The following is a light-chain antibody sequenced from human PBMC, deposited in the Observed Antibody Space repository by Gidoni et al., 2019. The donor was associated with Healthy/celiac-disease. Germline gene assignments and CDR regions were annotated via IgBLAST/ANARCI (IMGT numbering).Light chain of an antibody. V-gene: IGKV1-33*01. CDR1: QDISNY. CDR3: QQYDNLPCS. Sequence: DIQMTQSPSSLSASVGDRVTITCQASQDISNYLNWYQQKPGKAPKLLIYDASNLETGVPSRFSGSGSGTEFTFTISSLQPEDIATYYCQQYDNLPCSFGQXTKLEIK. J-gene: IGKJ2*04. CDR2: DAS.